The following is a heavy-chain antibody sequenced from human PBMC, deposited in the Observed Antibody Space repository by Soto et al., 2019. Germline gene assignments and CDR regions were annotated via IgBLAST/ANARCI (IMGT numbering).Heavy chain of an antibody. D-gene: IGHD3-22*01. V-gene: IGHV1-69*01. Sequence: QVQLVQSGAEVKKPGSSVKVSCKASGGTFSSYAISWVRQAPGQGLQWMGGIIPIFGTANHAQNFQGRVTIIADESTSTAYMELSSLRSEDTAIYYCARGWGYDTSDYYYAYWGQGTLVIVSS. CDR1: GGTFSSYA. CDR2: IIPIFGTA. CDR3: ARGWGYDTSDYYYAY. J-gene: IGHJ4*02.